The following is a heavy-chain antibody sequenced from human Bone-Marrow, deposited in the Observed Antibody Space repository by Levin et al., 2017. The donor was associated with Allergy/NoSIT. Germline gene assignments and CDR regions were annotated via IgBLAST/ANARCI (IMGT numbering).Heavy chain of an antibody. D-gene: IGHD3-10*01. CDR3: TRALLRWFDKAADS. CDR2: INDDGSQT. CDR1: GFRFNSYW. Sequence: HPGGSLRLSCAASGFRFNSYWMGWFRQVPGKGLELVANINDDGSQTYHVDSVKGRFTISRDNAKESLYLQMNRLRIEDTAIYFCTRALLRWFDKAADSWGQGTLITVSS. J-gene: IGHJ4*02. V-gene: IGHV3-7*01.